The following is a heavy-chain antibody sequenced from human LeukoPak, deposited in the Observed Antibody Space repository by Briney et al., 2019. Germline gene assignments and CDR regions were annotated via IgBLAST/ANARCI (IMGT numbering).Heavy chain of an antibody. CDR2: IYTSGST. D-gene: IGHD1-1*01. CDR3: ARISGNGPDAFDI. Sequence: SETLSLTCTVSGGSISSYYWSWIRQPPGKGLEWIGRIYTSGSTRSNPSLKSRVTMSVDMSKNQISLKVTSVTAADTAMYYCARISGNGPDAFDIWGQGTMVTVSS. J-gene: IGHJ3*02. V-gene: IGHV4-4*07. CDR1: GGSISSYY.